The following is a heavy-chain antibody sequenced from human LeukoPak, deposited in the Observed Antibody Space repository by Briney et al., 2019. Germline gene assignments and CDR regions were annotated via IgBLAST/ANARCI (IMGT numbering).Heavy chain of an antibody. D-gene: IGHD1-14*01. V-gene: IGHV1-2*02. CDR1: RYTFTVYN. CDR2: INPNSGGT. CDR3: ARYAGQLTHDWYFDL. J-gene: IGHJ2*01. Sequence: ASVKLSCEASRYTFTVYNMHSGREAPGQGLEWMGWINPNSGGTNYAQKFQGRVTMTRDTSITTAYMELSRLSSDDTAVYYCARYAGQLTHDWYFDLWLRGTMVTVSS.